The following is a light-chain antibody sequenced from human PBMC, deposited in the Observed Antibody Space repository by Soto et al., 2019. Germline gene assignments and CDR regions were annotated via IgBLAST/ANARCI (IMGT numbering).Light chain of an antibody. Sequence: QSALTQPASVSGSPEQSITISCTGTSSDIGAYNYVSWYQQHPGKAPKLMIYEVTNRPSGVSNRFSGSKSGNTASLTISGLQAEDEADYYCSSYTGLGIRLFGTGTKVTVL. CDR3: SSYTGLGIRL. J-gene: IGLJ1*01. V-gene: IGLV2-14*01. CDR2: EVT. CDR1: SSDIGAYNY.